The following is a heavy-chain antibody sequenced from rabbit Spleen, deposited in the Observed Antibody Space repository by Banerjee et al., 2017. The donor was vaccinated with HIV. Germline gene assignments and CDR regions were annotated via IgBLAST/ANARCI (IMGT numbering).Heavy chain of an antibody. Sequence: QEQLVESGGGLVKPEGSLTLTCKASSFSFSDRDVMCWVRQAPGKGLEWIACINAATGKPVYATWANGRFSISRTSSTTVTLQMTSLTVADTATYFCTRDDGSGHYIDGYFNLWGQGTLVTVS. J-gene: IGHJ4*01. CDR3: TRDDGSGHYIDGYFNL. V-gene: IGHV1S45*01. CDR1: SFSFSDRDV. D-gene: IGHD1-1*01. CDR2: INAATGKP.